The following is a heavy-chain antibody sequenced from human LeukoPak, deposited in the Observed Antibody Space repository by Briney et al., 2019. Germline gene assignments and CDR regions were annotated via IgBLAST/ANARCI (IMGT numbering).Heavy chain of an antibody. J-gene: IGHJ4*02. V-gene: IGHV3-53*01. CDR2: IYSGGST. CDR3: ARSELLWFGESHLD. Sequence: PGGSLRLSCAASGFTVSSNYMSWVRQAPGKGLEWVSVIYSGGSTYYADSVKGRFTISRDNSKNTLYLQMNSLRAEDTAVYYCARSELLWFGESHLDWGQGTLVTVSS. CDR1: GFTVSSNY. D-gene: IGHD3-10*01.